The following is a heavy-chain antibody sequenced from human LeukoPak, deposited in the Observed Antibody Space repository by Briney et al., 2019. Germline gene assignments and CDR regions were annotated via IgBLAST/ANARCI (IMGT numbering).Heavy chain of an antibody. D-gene: IGHD1-26*01. Sequence: PGGSLRLSCEDSGYIFGGFYMHWVRQAPGKGLEWVASINGDGEYTVYAASVKGRFTISRDNSNNMLNLQMSSLRAEDTALYYCAQRGVQGYMEVWGKGTTVIVSS. CDR3: AQRGVQGYMEV. CDR2: INGDGEYT. J-gene: IGHJ6*03. V-gene: IGHV3-20*04. CDR1: GYIFGGFY.